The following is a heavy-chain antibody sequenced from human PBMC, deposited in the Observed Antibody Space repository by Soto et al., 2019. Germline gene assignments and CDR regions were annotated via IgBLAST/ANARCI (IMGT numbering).Heavy chain of an antibody. D-gene: IGHD6-13*01. CDR2: ISGSGGST. V-gene: IGHV3-23*01. CDR1: GFTFSNYA. CDR3: AKGVYSAGCSYYFVY. J-gene: IGHJ4*02. Sequence: GGSLRLSCAASGFTFSNYAMSWVRQAPGKGLEWVSSISGSGGSTYYADSVKGRFTVSRDNSKNTLYLQMNSLRAEDTAVYYCAKGVYSAGCSYYFVYWGQGTLVTVSS.